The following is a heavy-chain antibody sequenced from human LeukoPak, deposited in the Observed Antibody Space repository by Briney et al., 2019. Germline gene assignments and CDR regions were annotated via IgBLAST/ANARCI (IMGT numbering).Heavy chain of an antibody. D-gene: IGHD5-18*01. CDR3: ARSQSGYNYGYPFNS. CDR2: ISYSGST. Sequence: SETLSLTCSVSGGSFSTSSYYWGWIRQPPGKGLEWIGSISYSGSTFYNPSLKSRVTISVDTSKNHFSLKLSSVTAADTALYYCARSQSGYNYGYPFNSWGPGDLVTVSS. CDR1: GGSFSTSSYY. V-gene: IGHV4-39*02. J-gene: IGHJ4*02.